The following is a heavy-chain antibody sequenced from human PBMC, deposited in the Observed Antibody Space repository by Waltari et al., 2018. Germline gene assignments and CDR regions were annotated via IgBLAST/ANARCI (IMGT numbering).Heavy chain of an antibody. CDR2: GST. V-gene: IGHV4-30-2*04. D-gene: IGHD5-12*01. Sequence: GSTYYNPSLKSRVTISVDTSKNQFSLKLSSVTAADTAVYYCARLGSGYDKGKDYFDYWGQGTLVTVSS. J-gene: IGHJ4*02. CDR3: ARLGSGYDKGKDYFDY.